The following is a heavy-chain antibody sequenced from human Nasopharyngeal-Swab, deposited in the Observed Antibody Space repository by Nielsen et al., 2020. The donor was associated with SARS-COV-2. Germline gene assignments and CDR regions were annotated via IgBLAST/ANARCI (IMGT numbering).Heavy chain of an antibody. D-gene: IGHD6-19*01. CDR3: ANCRGSSGPSDY. CDR1: GFTFSSYA. J-gene: IGHJ4*02. Sequence: GESLKISCAASGFTFSSYAMHWVRQAPGKGLEWVAVISYDGSNKYYADSVKGRFTISRDNSKNTLYLQMNSLRAEDTAVYYCANCRGSSGPSDYWGQGTLVTVSS. V-gene: IGHV3-30-3*01. CDR2: ISYDGSNK.